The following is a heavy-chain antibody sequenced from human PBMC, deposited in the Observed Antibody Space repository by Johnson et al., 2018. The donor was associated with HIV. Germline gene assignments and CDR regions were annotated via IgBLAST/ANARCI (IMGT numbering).Heavy chain of an antibody. CDR3: TRRSPYEAFDI. CDR2: IYSGGST. CDR1: GFTFSSYA. Sequence: VQLVESGGGLIQPGGSLRLSCAASGFTFSSYAMHWVRQAPGKGLEWVSVIYSGGSTYYADSVKGRFTISRDNSKNTLYLQMNSLRAEDTAVYYCTRRSPYEAFDILGQGTMVTVSS. J-gene: IGHJ3*02. V-gene: IGHV3-66*02.